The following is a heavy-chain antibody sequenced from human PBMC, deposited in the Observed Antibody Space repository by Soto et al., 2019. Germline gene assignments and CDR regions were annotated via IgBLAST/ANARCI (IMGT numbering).Heavy chain of an antibody. D-gene: IGHD3-10*01. Sequence: SETLSLTCTVSGGSISSYYWSLIRQPPGKGLEWIGYIYYSGSTNYNPSLKSRVTISVDTSKNQFSLKLSSVTAADTAVYYCARVWGGAFDFWGQGTMVTVSS. J-gene: IGHJ3*01. V-gene: IGHV4-59*01. CDR3: ARVWGGAFDF. CDR2: IYYSGST. CDR1: GGSISSYY.